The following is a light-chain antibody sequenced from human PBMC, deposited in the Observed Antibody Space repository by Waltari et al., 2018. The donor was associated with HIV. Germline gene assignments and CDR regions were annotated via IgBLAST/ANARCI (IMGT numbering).Light chain of an antibody. Sequence: QSALTQPASVSGSPGQSITISCTGTSSDVGGYNYVSWYQQHPGKAPKLMISDVINRPSGVFNRFSGSKSGNTASRTISGLQAEDEADYYCSSYTSNITRVFGGGTKLTVL. CDR1: SSDVGGYNY. CDR3: SSYTSNITRV. V-gene: IGLV2-14*03. CDR2: DVI. J-gene: IGLJ3*02.